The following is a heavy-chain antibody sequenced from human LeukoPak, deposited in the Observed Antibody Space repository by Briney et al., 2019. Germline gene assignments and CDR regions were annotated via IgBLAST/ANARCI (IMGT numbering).Heavy chain of an antibody. CDR2: ISYDGSNK. CDR1: GFTFSSYA. V-gene: IGHV3-30*01. J-gene: IGHJ4*02. CDR3: ARGLGALDY. D-gene: IGHD1-26*01. Sequence: GGSLRLSCAASGFTFSSYAMHWVRQAPGKGLEWGAVISYDGSNKYYADSVKGRFTISRDNSKNTLYLQMNSLRAEDTAVYYCARGLGALDYWGQGTLVTVSS.